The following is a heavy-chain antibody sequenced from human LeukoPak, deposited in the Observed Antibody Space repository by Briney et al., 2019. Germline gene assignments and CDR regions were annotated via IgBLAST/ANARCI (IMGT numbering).Heavy chain of an antibody. D-gene: IGHD6-13*01. CDR1: GYTLTLFG. CDR3: ARDNSPYSSSWYDGRGYGLDV. Sequence: GASVKVSCKASGYTLTLFGISWVRQAPGQGLEWMGWISANNGNTKYAQKVQGRVTMTTDTSTSTAYMELRSLQSDDTAVYYCARDNSPYSSSWYDGRGYGLDVWGQGTTVTVSS. J-gene: IGHJ6*02. CDR2: ISANNGNT. V-gene: IGHV1-18*01.